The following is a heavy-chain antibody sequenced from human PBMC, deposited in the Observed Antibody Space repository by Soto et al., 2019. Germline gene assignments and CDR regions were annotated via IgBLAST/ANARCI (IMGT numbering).Heavy chain of an antibody. V-gene: IGHV3-21*02. CDR1: GFIFSTYS. CDR3: ARGERDRSDSSGRA. J-gene: IGHJ4*02. Sequence: EVQLVESGGDLVKPGGSLTISCAASGFIFSTYSINWVRQAPGKGLEWVSSISSGGSHISYADSVKGRFTISRDNANNLLFLQMNSLRAEDTAVYYCARGERDRSDSSGRAWGQGTLVTVSA. D-gene: IGHD3-22*01. CDR2: ISSGGSHI.